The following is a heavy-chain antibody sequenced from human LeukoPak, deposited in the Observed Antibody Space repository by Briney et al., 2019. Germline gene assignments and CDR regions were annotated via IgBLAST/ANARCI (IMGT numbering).Heavy chain of an antibody. J-gene: IGHJ3*02. CDR2: LNWNGGRT. D-gene: IGHD1-26*01. CDR3: AKDRSYIAFDM. Sequence: PGGSLRLSCAASGFKFDDHGMNWVRQAPGKGLEWVSGLNWNGGRTGYADSVKGRFTISRDNAKNSLYLQMNSLRAEDTALYYCAKDRSYIAFDMWGQGTMVTVSS. CDR1: GFKFDDHG. V-gene: IGHV3-20*04.